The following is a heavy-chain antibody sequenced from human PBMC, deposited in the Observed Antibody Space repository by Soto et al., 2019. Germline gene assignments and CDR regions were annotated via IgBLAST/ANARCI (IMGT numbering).Heavy chain of an antibody. CDR3: AREGAAAGKYYFDY. CDR1: GGSISSSSYY. V-gene: IGHV4-39*02. Sequence: QLQLQESGPGLVKPSETLSLTCTVSGGSISSSSYYWGWIRQPPGKGLEWIGSIYYSGSTYYNPSLKSRVTIPVDTSKNQFSLKLSSVTAADTAVYYCAREGAAAGKYYFDYWGQGTLVTVSS. CDR2: IYYSGST. J-gene: IGHJ4*02. D-gene: IGHD6-13*01.